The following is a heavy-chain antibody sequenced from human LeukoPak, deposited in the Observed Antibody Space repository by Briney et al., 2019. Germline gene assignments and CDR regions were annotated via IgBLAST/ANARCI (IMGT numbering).Heavy chain of an antibody. D-gene: IGHD3-10*01. V-gene: IGHV4-59*08. Sequence: SETLSLTCTVSGGSISSYYWSWIRQPPGKGLEWIGYIYYSGSTNYNPSLKSRVTISVDTSKNQFSLKLSSVTAADTAVYYCARQGMVRGVNWFDPGGQGTLVTVSS. CDR1: GGSISSYY. CDR2: IYYSGST. J-gene: IGHJ5*02. CDR3: ARQGMVRGVNWFDP.